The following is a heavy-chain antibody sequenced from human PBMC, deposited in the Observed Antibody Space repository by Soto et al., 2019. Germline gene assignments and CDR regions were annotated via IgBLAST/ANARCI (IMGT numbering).Heavy chain of an antibody. Sequence: QVQLQESGPGLVKPSETLSLTCTVSGGSISSYYWSWIRQPAGKGLEWIGRIYTTRSTIYNPSLKSRITMSVDTSKNQFSLKVSTVTAADTAVYYCARDGTGTTGWFDPWGQGTLVTVSS. CDR1: GGSISSYY. J-gene: IGHJ5*02. V-gene: IGHV4-4*07. D-gene: IGHD1-1*01. CDR3: ARDGTGTTGWFDP. CDR2: IYTTRST.